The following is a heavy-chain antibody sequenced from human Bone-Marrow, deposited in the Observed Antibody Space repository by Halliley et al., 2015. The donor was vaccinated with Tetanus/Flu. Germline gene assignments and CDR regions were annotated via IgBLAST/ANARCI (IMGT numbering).Heavy chain of an antibody. V-gene: IGHV4-31*11. CDR2: IYYSGTT. CDR1: GFSIGSGGYY. D-gene: IGHD3-10*01. CDR3: ARGHSYGSGSYYAQD. Sequence: TLSLTCAVSGFSIGSGGYYWSWIRQHPGKGLEWIAYIYYSGTTYYNPSLKSRLTISVDTSKNQFSLKLNSVTAADTAVYFCARGHSYGSGSYYAQDWGQGTLVTVSS. J-gene: IGHJ4*02.